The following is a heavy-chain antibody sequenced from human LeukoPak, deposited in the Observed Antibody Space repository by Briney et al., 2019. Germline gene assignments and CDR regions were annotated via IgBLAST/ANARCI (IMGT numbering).Heavy chain of an antibody. Sequence: GESLKISCKGSGYSFTSYWIGWVRQMPGKGLEWMGIIYPGDSDTRYSPSFQGQVTISADKSISTAYLQWSSLKASDTAMYYCARLIGPDIVVVPAAPDYWGQGTLVTVSS. CDR2: IYPGDSDT. V-gene: IGHV5-51*01. J-gene: IGHJ4*02. CDR1: GYSFTSYW. D-gene: IGHD2-2*01. CDR3: ARLIGPDIVVVPAAPDY.